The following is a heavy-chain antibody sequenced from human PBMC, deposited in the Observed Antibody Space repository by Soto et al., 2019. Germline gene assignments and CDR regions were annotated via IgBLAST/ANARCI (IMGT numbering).Heavy chain of an antibody. CDR1: GFTFSDNA. CDR3: AKDILRWAFDF. D-gene: IGHD2-15*01. Sequence: GGSLRLSCTTSGFTFSDNAMSWVRQTPGRGLDWVSAIDGGADRTHYADSVSGRFTISRDKSKNTLYLQMNSLRVEDTAIYYCAKDILRWAFDFWGQGTMVTVSS. V-gene: IGHV3-23*01. J-gene: IGHJ3*01. CDR2: IDGGADRT.